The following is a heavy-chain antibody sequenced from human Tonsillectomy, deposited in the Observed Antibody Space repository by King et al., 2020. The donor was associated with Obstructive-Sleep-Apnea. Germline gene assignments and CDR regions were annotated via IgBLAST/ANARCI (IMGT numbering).Heavy chain of an antibody. J-gene: IGHJ4*02. D-gene: IGHD6-13*01. Sequence: VQLVESGGGVVQPGGSLRLSCAASRFTFSIYGLHWVRQAPGKGLGGVAFILHDGSNKYYADSVKGRFTISRDNSKNTLYLQMNSLRAEDTAVFYCAKDAWTQQLNPSSVWDYWGQGTLVTVSS. CDR3: AKDAWTQQLNPSSVWDY. CDR1: RFTFSIYG. CDR2: ILHDGSNK. V-gene: IGHV3-30*02.